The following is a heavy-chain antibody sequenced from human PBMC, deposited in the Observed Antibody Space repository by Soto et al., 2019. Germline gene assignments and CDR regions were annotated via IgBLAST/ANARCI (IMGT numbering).Heavy chain of an antibody. CDR3: ARDSSSWYVSLDY. Sequence: SETLSLTCTVSGGSVSSGSYYWSWIRQPPGKGLEWIGYIYYSGSTNYNPSLKSRVTISVDTSKNQFSLKLSSVTAADTAVYYCARDSSSWYVSLDYWGQGTLVTVSS. D-gene: IGHD6-13*01. V-gene: IGHV4-61*01. CDR2: IYYSGST. J-gene: IGHJ4*02. CDR1: GGSVSSGSYY.